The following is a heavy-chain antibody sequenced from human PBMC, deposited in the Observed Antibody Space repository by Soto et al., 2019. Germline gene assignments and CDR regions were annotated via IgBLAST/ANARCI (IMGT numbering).Heavy chain of an antibody. CDR1: GFTFSSYA. Sequence: GGSLRLSCAASGFTFSSYAMSWVRQAPGKGLEWVSAISGSGGSTYYADSVKGRFTISRDNSKNTLYLQMNSLRAEDTAVYYCASELGAAATISAPPRRFDPWGQGTLVTVSS. V-gene: IGHV3-23*01. CDR3: ASELGAAATISAPPRRFDP. CDR2: ISGSGGST. J-gene: IGHJ5*02. D-gene: IGHD6-13*01.